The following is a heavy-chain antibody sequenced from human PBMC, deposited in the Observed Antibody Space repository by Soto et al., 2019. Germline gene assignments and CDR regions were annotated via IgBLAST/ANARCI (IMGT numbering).Heavy chain of an antibody. CDR3: APHYPDSSGYFDH. J-gene: IGHJ4*02. CDR1: GYIFTGNY. D-gene: IGHD3-22*01. CDR2: INPNNGAT. Sequence: ASVKASSKASGYIFTGNYMHWVRQAPAQGLEYMGWINPNNGATNYAQNFQGRVTMTWDTSISTAYMEVRRLRSDDTAVYYCAPHYPDSSGYFDHWGQGTLVTVSS. V-gene: IGHV1-2*02.